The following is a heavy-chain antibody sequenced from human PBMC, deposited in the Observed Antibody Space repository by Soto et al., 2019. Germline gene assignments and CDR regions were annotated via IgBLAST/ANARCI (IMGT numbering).Heavy chain of an antibody. V-gene: IGHV3-23*01. CDR2: ISGSGGST. J-gene: IGHJ4*02. Sequence: PGGSLRLSCAASGFTFDDYSMHWVRQAPGKGLEWVSAISGSGGSTYYADSVKGRFTISRDNSKNTLYLQMNSLRAEDTAVYYCAKDLELRYFDWLSLFDYWGQGTLVTAPQ. CDR1: GFTFDDYS. CDR3: AKDLELRYFDWLSLFDY. D-gene: IGHD3-9*01.